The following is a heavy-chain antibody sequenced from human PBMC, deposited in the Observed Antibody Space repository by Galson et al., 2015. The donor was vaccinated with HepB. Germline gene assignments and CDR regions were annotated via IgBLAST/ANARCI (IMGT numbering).Heavy chain of an antibody. CDR3: AKDSTYRSPLNIVGATNFDY. J-gene: IGHJ4*02. CDR2: ISGSGGST. V-gene: IGHV3-23*01. Sequence: SLRLSCAASGFTFSSYAMSWVRQAPGKGLEWVSAISGSGGSTYYADSVKGRFTIPRDNSKNTLYLQMNSLRAEDTAVYYCAKDSTYRSPLNIVGATNFDYWGQGTLVTVSS. D-gene: IGHD1-26*01. CDR1: GFTFSSYA.